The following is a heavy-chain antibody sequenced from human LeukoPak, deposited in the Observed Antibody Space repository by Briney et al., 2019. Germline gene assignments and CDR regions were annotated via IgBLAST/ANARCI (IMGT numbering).Heavy chain of an antibody. J-gene: IGHJ3*02. CDR1: GGSISSYY. V-gene: IGHV4-4*07. CDR3: ARVYYDDAFDI. CDR2: IYTSRST. Sequence: ETLSLTCTVSGGSISSYYWSWIRQPAGKGLEWIGRIYTSRSTHYNHSLKSRVTMSVDTSKNQFSLKLSSVTAADTAVYYCARVYYDDAFDIWGQGTTVTVSS. D-gene: IGHD3-22*01.